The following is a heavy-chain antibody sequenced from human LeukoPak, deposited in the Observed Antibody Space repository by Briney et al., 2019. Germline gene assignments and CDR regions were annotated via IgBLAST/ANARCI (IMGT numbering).Heavy chain of an antibody. V-gene: IGHV3-23*01. CDR2: ISGSGGNT. Sequence: GGSLRLSCAASGFTFSSYAMSWVRQAPGKGLEWVSAISGSGGNTYYADSVKGRFTISRDNSKNTLYLQMNSLRAEDTAVYYCAKASMVRGGIPPFDYWGQGTLVTVSS. D-gene: IGHD3-10*01. CDR3: AKASMVRGGIPPFDY. CDR1: GFTFSSYA. J-gene: IGHJ4*02.